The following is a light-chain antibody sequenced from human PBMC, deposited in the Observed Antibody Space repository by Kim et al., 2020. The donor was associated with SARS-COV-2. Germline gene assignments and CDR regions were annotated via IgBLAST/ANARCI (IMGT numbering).Light chain of an antibody. CDR3: QQYNNWPPMWT. CDR2: GAS. CDR1: QSVSSN. V-gene: IGKV3-15*01. Sequence: PGERATLSCRASQSVSSNLAWYQQKPGQAPRLLIYGASTRATGIPARFSGSGSGTEFTLTISSLQSEDFAVYYCQQYNNWPPMWTFGQGTKVDIK. J-gene: IGKJ1*01.